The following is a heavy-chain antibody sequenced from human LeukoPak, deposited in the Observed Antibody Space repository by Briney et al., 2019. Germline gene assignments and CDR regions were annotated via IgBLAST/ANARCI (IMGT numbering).Heavy chain of an antibody. CDR2: IRSQAYGGTT. CDR1: GFTFGHYA. V-gene: IGHV3-49*04. Sequence: GGSLRLSCTASGFTFGHYAMSWVRQAPGKGLEWVGSIRSQAYGGTTEYAASVKGTFTISRDDSKSIAYLQINSLKTEDTAVYYCTRDVGTTGKFDSWGQGTLVTVSS. D-gene: IGHD1-26*01. CDR3: TRDVGTTGKFDS. J-gene: IGHJ4*02.